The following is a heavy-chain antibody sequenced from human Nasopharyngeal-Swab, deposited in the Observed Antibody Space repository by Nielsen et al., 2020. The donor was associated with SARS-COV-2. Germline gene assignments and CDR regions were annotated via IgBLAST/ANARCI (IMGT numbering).Heavy chain of an antibody. V-gene: IGHV3-23*01. CDR2: IFGSGAIT. D-gene: IGHD2-15*01. Sequence: GESLKISCAASGFTFSSYAMSWVRQAPGKGLEWVSSIFGSGAITSYADSVKGRFTISRDNSKNTLYLQMDSLRAEDTAVYYCSTLPLGYCSGVSCLDAWGQGTLVTVSS. CDR3: STLPLGYCSGVSCLDA. CDR1: GFTFSSYA. J-gene: IGHJ5*02.